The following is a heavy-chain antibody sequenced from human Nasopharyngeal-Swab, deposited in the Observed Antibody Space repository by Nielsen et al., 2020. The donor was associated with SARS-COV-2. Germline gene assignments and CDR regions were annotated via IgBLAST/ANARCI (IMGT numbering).Heavy chain of an antibody. CDR2: ISGSGSTI. D-gene: IGHD3-22*01. CDR3: ARDDSSGYYGY. Sequence: GGSLGLSCAASGFTFSDYYMSWIRQAPGKGLEGVSYISGSGSTIYYADSVKGRFTMSRDNAKNSVYLQMNSLRAEDTAVYYCARDDSSGYYGYWGQGTLVTVSS. V-gene: IGHV3-11*01. CDR1: GFTFSDYY. J-gene: IGHJ4*02.